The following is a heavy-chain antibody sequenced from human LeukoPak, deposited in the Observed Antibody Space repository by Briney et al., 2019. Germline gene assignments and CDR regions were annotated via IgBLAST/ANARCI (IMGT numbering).Heavy chain of an antibody. Sequence: PGGSLRLSCAASGFTFSNYWMIWVRQAPGKGLEWVASMKQDGSDQYYVDSMKGRFIISRDNAKNSLYLEMNSLRTEDTALYYCARAFTTSWYNWFDPWGQGTLVTVSS. CDR2: MKQDGSDQ. D-gene: IGHD2-2*01. J-gene: IGHJ5*02. V-gene: IGHV3-7*01. CDR1: GFTFSNYW. CDR3: ARAFTTSWYNWFDP.